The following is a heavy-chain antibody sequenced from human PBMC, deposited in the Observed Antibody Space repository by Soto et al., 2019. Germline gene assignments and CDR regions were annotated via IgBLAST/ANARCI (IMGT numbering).Heavy chain of an antibody. Sequence: PSETLSLTCTVSGGSISSYYWSWIRQPPGKGLEWIGYIYYSGSTNYNPSLKSRVTISVDTSKNQLSLKLSSVTAADTAVYYCARWREYGDYEIWGQGTLVTVSS. J-gene: IGHJ4*02. CDR2: IYYSGST. V-gene: IGHV4-59*01. D-gene: IGHD4-17*01. CDR3: ARWREYGDYEI. CDR1: GGSISSYY.